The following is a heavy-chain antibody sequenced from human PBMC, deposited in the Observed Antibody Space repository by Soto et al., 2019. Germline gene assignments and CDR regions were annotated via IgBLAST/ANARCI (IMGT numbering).Heavy chain of an antibody. CDR2: ISAYNGNT. V-gene: IGHV1-18*01. CDR3: ARVGSGWYYFDY. CDR1: GYTFTSYG. Sequence: GPVKVSCKASGYTFTSYGISWVRQAPGQGLEWMGWISAYNGNTNYAQKLQGRVTMTTDTSTSTAYMELRSLRSDDTAVYYCARVGSGWYYFDYWGQGTLVTVSS. J-gene: IGHJ4*02. D-gene: IGHD6-19*01.